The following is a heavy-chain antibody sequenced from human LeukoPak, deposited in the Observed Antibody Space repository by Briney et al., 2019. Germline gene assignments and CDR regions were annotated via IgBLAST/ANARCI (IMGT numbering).Heavy chain of an antibody. J-gene: IGHJ4*02. CDR1: GFSFSDFY. D-gene: IGHD1-26*01. CDR2: IGTRSNPI. Sequence: AWESLRRSCAGSGFSFSDFYMSWIRQSPGMGLDWISYIGTRSNPIYYADSVKGRSTISRDDAKNSLYLQMNSLRDEDTAVYFCAREGRGSGRDFDYWGQGILVTVSS. V-gene: IGHV3-11*01. CDR3: AREGRGSGRDFDY.